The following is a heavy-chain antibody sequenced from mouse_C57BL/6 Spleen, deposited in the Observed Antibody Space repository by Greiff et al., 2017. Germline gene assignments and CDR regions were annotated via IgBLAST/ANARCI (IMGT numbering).Heavy chain of an antibody. J-gene: IGHJ4*01. CDR3: ARGNDGYDYAMDY. CDR2: INYDGSST. D-gene: IGHD2-3*01. Sequence: EVQVVESEGGLVQPGSSMKLSCTASGFTFSDYYMAWVRQVPEKGLEWVANINYDGSSTYYLDSLKSRFIISRDNAKNILYLQMSSLKSEDTATYYCARGNDGYDYAMDYWGQGTSVTVSS. CDR1: GFTFSDYY. V-gene: IGHV5-16*01.